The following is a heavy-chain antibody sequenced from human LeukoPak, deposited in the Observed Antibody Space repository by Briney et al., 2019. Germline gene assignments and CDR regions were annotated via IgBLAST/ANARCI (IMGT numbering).Heavy chain of an antibody. CDR1: DGSVSSGSYY. D-gene: IGHD5-12*01. Sequence: SETLSLTCTVSDGSVSSGSYYWSWIRQPPGKGLEWIGYIYYSGSANYNPSLKRRATISVNTPKNQFSLNLSSVTAADTDVYYCARDVAYEYSGYDPQFLLDYWGQGTLVTVSS. CDR3: ARDVAYEYSGYDPQFLLDY. V-gene: IGHV4-61*01. CDR2: IYYSGSA. J-gene: IGHJ4*02.